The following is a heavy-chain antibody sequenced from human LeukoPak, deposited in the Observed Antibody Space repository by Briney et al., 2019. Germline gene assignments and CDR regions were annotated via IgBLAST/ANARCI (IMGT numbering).Heavy chain of an antibody. Sequence: PGGSLRLSCAASGFTFNSYDMNWVRQAPGKGLEWVSSISSSSRNLYYAASVKGRFTISRDDSKNSLSLQMNSLRVEDTAVYYCVRDGGYNWNDYSAYYYMDVWGKGTTVTISS. D-gene: IGHD1-20*01. CDR3: VRDGGYNWNDYSAYYYMDV. V-gene: IGHV3-21*01. CDR1: GFTFNSYD. J-gene: IGHJ6*03. CDR2: ISSSSRNL.